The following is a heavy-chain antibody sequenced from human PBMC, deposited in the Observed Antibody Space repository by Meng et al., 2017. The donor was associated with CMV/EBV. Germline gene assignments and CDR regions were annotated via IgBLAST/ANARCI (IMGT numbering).Heavy chain of an antibody. CDR3: AAEQYCSGGSCYGSSVGEGAFDI. Sequence: SVKVSCKASGFTFTSSAVQWVRQARGQRLDWIGWIVVGSGNTNYAQKFQERVTITRDMSTSTAYMELSSLRSEDTAVYYCAAEQYCSGGSCYGSSVGEGAFDIWGQGTMVTVSS. D-gene: IGHD2-15*01. V-gene: IGHV1-58*01. J-gene: IGHJ3*02. CDR2: IVVGSGNT. CDR1: GFTFTSSA.